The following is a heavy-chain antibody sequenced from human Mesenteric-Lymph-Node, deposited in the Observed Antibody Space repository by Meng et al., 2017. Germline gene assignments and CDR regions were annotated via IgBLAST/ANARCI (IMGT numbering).Heavy chain of an antibody. J-gene: IGHJ6*02. D-gene: IGHD6-19*01. CDR2: IWYDGSNK. V-gene: IGHV3-33*01. Sequence: GGSLRLSCAASGFTFSSYGMHWVRQAPGKGLEWVAVIWYDGSNKYYADSVKGRFTISRDNSKNTLYLQMNSLRAEDTAVYYCARDQAGTVAGKGDYYYYYGMDVWGQGTTVTVSS. CDR1: GFTFSSYG. CDR3: ARDQAGTVAGKGDYYYYYGMDV.